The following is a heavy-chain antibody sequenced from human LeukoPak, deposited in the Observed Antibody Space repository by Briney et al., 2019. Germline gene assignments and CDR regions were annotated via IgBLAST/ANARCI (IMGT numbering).Heavy chain of an antibody. CDR1: GFTFNVYS. CDR3: TRSEGDCSSTNCYIDY. CDR2: ITSSSSYL. D-gene: IGHD2-2*01. Sequence: PGGSLRLSCAASGFTFNVYSMTWVRQAPGKGLEWVSSITSSSSYLCYPDSVKGRFTISRDNARNSLYLQMGSLRAEDTAVYYCTRSEGDCSSTNCYIDYWGRGTLVTVSS. V-gene: IGHV3-21*01. J-gene: IGHJ4*02.